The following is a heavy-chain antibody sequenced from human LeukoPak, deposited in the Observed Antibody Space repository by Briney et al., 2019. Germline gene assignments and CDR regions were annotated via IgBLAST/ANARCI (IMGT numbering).Heavy chain of an antibody. D-gene: IGHD6-13*01. Sequence: GASVKVSCTASGYTFTAHYLHWLRQAPGQGLEWMGGISPHSGGTNCVQKFQGRVTMTRDRSINTAYMELSRLTADDTAVYYCARDRYSSNFNYYYYGMDVWGQGTAVTVSS. V-gene: IGHV1-2*02. CDR1: GYTFTAHY. CDR3: ARDRYSSNFNYYYYGMDV. J-gene: IGHJ6*02. CDR2: ISPHSGGT.